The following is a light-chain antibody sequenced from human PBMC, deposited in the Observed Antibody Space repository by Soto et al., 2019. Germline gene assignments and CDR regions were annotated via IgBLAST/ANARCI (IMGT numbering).Light chain of an antibody. J-gene: IGKJ3*01. CDR3: QQRSNWPPA. Sequence: EIVLTQSPATLSLSPGERATLSCRASQSVSSYLAWYQQKPGQAPRLLIYGASNRATGIPARFSGIGSGTDFTLTISSLEPEDFAVYYCQQRSNWPPAFGPGTKVDIK. V-gene: IGKV3-11*01. CDR2: GAS. CDR1: QSVSSY.